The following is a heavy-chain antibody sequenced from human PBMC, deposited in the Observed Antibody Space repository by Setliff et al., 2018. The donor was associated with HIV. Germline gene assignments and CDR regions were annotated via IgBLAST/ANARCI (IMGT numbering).Heavy chain of an antibody. J-gene: IGHJ5*02. CDR1: GFTFSNYS. CDR2: ISASATYI. CDR3: ARDNGRYFDRGWFDP. V-gene: IGHV3-21*01. D-gene: IGHD3-9*01. Sequence: GESLKISCAASGFTFSNYSMNWVRQTPGKGLEWVSSISASATYIYYADSVKDRFTISRDNAENSLYLHMNSLRAEDTAVYYCARDNGRYFDRGWFDPWGQGALVTVSS.